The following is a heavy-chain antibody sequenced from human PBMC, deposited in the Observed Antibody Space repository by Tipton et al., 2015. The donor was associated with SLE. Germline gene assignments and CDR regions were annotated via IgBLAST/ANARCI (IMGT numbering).Heavy chain of an antibody. CDR1: ENAFSGNY. J-gene: IGHJ3*02. V-gene: IGHV1-46*01. CDR2: VDPSSGSA. D-gene: IGHD1-14*01. Sequence: QSGAEVKKPGASVKVSCKASENAFSGNYIHWVRQAPGQGLEWMGIVDPSSGSASYAQNFQGRVTMTRDTSISTAYMELRGLRSDDTAVYYCARVPGLFFFHMWGQGTTVTVSS. CDR3: ARVPGLFFFHM.